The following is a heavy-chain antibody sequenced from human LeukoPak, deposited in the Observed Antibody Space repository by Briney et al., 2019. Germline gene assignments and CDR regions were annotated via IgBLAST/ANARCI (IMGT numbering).Heavy chain of an antibody. CDR1: GGSISSSSYD. D-gene: IGHD3-9*01. CDR2: IYYSGST. V-gene: IGHV4-39*01. CDR3: ARLPSNYDILNGYYRIRGYFDY. J-gene: IGHJ4*02. Sequence: SETLSLTCTVSGGSISSSSYDWGWIRQPPGKGLEWIGSIYYSGSTYYNPSLKSRVTISVDTSKNQFSLKLSSVTAADTAVYYCARLPSNYDILNGYYRIRGYFDYWGQGTLVTVSS.